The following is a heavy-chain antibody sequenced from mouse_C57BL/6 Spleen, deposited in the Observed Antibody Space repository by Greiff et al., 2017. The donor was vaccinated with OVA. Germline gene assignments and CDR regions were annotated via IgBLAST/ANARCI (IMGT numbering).Heavy chain of an antibody. CDR2: ISGGGGNT. Sequence: DVMLVESGGGLVKPGGSLKLSCAASGFTFSSYTMSWVRQTPEKRLEWVATISGGGGNTYYPDSVKGRFTISRDNAKNTLYLQMSSLRSEDTALYYCARLITTVAPYYFDYWGQGTTLTVSS. V-gene: IGHV5-9*01. J-gene: IGHJ2*01. D-gene: IGHD1-1*01. CDR1: GFTFSSYT. CDR3: ARLITTVAPYYFDY.